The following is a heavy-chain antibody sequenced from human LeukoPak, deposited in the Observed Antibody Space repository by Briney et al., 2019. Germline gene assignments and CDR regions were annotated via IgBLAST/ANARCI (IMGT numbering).Heavy chain of an antibody. CDR3: ARVYHYDSSGYYYFDY. CDR2: ICTAGDT. V-gene: IGHV3-13*01. CDR1: GFTFSSYD. J-gene: IGHJ4*02. Sequence: SWGTLRLSCAASGFTFSSYDMHWVRQATGKGLEWVSAICTAGDTYYPGSVKGRFTISRENAKNTLYLQMNSLRAGDTAVYYCARVYHYDSSGYYYFDYWGQGTLVTVSS. D-gene: IGHD3-22*01.